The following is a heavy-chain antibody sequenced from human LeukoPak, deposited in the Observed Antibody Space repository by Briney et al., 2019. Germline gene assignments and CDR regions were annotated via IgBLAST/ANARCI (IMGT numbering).Heavy chain of an antibody. CDR1: GFTFSSYS. V-gene: IGHV3-21*01. Sequence: GGSLRLSCAASGFTFSSYSMNWVRQAPGKGLEWVSSISSSSSYIYYAGSVKGRFTISRDNAKNSLYLQMNSLRAEDTAVYYCARGYYYDSSRQKRYFDYWGQGTLVTVSS. CDR2: ISSSSSYI. J-gene: IGHJ4*02. D-gene: IGHD3-22*01. CDR3: ARGYYYDSSRQKRYFDY.